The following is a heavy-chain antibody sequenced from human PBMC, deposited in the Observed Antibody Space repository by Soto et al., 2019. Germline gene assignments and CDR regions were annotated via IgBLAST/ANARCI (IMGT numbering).Heavy chain of an antibody. D-gene: IGHD3-3*01. CDR3: ARTLTIFGVVSPFDY. Sequence: LRLSCAASGFTFNSYAMHWVRQAPGKGLEWVAVISYDGSNKYYADSVKGRFTISRDNSKNTLYLQMNSLRAEDTAVYYCARTLTIFGVVSPFDYWGQGTLVTVSS. CDR2: ISYDGSNK. CDR1: GFTFNSYA. V-gene: IGHV3-30-3*01. J-gene: IGHJ4*02.